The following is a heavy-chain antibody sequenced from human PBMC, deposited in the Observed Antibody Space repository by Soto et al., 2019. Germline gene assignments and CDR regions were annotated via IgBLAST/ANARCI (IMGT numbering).Heavy chain of an antibody. CDR2: MNPNSANA. CDR1: GYTFTNYD. D-gene: IGHD1-26*01. J-gene: IGHJ5*02. V-gene: IGHV1-8*01. Sequence: GASVKVSCKASGYTFTNYDISWVRQATGQGLEWMGWMNPNSANAGYAQKFQGRVSMTRDTSINTAYMEPSSLRSEDTAIYYCARMATSGTLNWFDPWGQGTLVTVSS. CDR3: ARMATSGTLNWFDP.